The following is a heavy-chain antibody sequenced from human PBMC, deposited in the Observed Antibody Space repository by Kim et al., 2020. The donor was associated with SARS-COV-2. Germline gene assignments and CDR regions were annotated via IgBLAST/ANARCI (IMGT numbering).Heavy chain of an antibody. J-gene: IGHJ6*02. CDR3: ARAGSGTYYDSPDAYYYYGMDV. Sequence: GGSLRLSCAGSGFTFSSYSMNWVRQAPGKGLEWVSSISSSSSYIYYADSVKGRFTISRDNAKNSLYLQMNSLRAEDTAVYYCARAGSGTYYDSPDAYYYYGMDVWGQGTTVTVSS. V-gene: IGHV3-21*04. CDR1: GFTFSSYS. D-gene: IGHD3-10*01. CDR2: ISSSSSYI.